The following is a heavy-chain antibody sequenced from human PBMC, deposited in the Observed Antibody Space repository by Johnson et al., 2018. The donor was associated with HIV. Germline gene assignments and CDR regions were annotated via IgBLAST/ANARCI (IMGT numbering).Heavy chain of an antibody. V-gene: IGHV3-23*04. CDR3: AKSYSSSWYTDAFDI. Sequence: VQLVESGGGVVQPGGSLRLSCAASGFTFSSYGMHWVRQAPGKGLEWVSAISGSGGSTYYADSVKGRFTISRDNSKNTLYLQMNSLRAEDTAVYYCAKSYSSSWYTDAFDIWGQGTMVTVSS. D-gene: IGHD6-13*01. CDR1: GFTFSSYG. CDR2: ISGSGGST. J-gene: IGHJ3*02.